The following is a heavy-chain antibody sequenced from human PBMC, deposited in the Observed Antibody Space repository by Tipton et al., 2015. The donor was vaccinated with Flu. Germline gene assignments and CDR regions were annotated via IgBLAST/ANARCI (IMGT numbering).Heavy chain of an antibody. CDR2: IWYDGSNK. J-gene: IGHJ4*02. D-gene: IGHD6-19*01. Sequence: SLRLSCAASGFTFSGYGMHWVRQAPGKGLEWVAVIWYDGSNKYYSDSVKGRFTISRDNSKDMVYLQMNSLTGEDTGRYYCARDSNGEEYNSFDYWGQGALVIVSA. V-gene: IGHV3-33*01. CDR3: ARDSNGEEYNSFDY. CDR1: GFTFSGYG.